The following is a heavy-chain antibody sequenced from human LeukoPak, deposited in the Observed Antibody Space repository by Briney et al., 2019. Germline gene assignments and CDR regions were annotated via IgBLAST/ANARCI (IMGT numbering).Heavy chain of an antibody. CDR1: GFTFSSYA. D-gene: IGHD2-2*01. CDR3: AREDCSSTSCGRRRDNWFDP. J-gene: IGHJ5*02. CDR2: ISYDGSNK. Sequence: QAGGSLRLSCAASGFTFSSYAMHWVRQAPGKGLEWVAVISYDGSNKYYADSVKGRFTISRDNSKNTLYLQMNSLRAEDTAVYYCAREDCSSTSCGRRRDNWFDPWSQGTLVTVSS. V-gene: IGHV3-30-3*01.